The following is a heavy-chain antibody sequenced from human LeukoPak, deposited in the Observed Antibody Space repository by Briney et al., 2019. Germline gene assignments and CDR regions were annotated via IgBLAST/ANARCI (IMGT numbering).Heavy chain of an antibody. CDR1: VGSISSSNYY. D-gene: IGHD2-15*01. V-gene: IGHV4-39*01. CDR3: ARSDCASSACNSFYGMDV. J-gene: IGHJ6*02. Sequence: PSETLSLTCTVSVGSISSSNYYWGWIRQPPGRGLELIGNIHYSGSTYYNPSLKIRVTISVDTSKNQVPLKLSSVTAADTAVYFCARSDCASSACNSFYGMDVWGQGTTVTVSS. CDR2: IHYSGST.